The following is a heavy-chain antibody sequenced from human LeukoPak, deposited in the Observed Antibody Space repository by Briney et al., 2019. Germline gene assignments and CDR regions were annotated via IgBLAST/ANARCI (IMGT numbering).Heavy chain of an antibody. CDR2: ISWNSGSI. Sequence: GGSLRLSCAASGFTFDDYAMHWVRQAPGRGLEWVSGISWNSGSIDYADSVKGRFTISRDNAKNSLYLQMNSLRAEDMALYYCAKAGGSGSYYNSFDYWGQGTLVTVSS. D-gene: IGHD3-10*01. CDR1: GFTFDDYA. V-gene: IGHV3-9*03. CDR3: AKAGGSGSYYNSFDY. J-gene: IGHJ4*02.